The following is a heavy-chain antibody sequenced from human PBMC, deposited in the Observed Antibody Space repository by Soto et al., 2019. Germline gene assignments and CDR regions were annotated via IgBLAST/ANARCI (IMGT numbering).Heavy chain of an antibody. V-gene: IGHV3-30-3*01. CDR2: ISYDGSNK. CDR1: GFTFGSYA. J-gene: IGHJ4*02. Sequence: GWSLRLSCAASGFTFGSYAMHWVRQAPGKGLEWVAVISYDGSNKYYADSVKGRFTISRDNSKNTLYLQMNSLRAEDTAVYYCARDLIAQQLAHYFDYWGQGTLVTVSS. CDR3: ARDLIAQQLAHYFDY. D-gene: IGHD6-13*01.